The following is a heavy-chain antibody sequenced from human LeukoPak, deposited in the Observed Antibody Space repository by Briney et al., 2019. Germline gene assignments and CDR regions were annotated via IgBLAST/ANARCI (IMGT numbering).Heavy chain of an antibody. CDR2: IGGKPYGGTT. V-gene: IGHV3-49*03. D-gene: IGHD2-21*02. J-gene: IGHJ5*02. CDR1: GFPLGNYA. Sequence: PGGSRKLSLTPPGFPLGNYAISCFGKPPGKGLSWVVFIGGKPYGGTTEYAASVKGRFTISRDDSKSIAYLQMNSLKTEDTAVYYCTRDLRITYCGGDCYSGWFDPWGQGTLVTVSS. CDR3: TRDLRITYCGGDCYSGWFDP.